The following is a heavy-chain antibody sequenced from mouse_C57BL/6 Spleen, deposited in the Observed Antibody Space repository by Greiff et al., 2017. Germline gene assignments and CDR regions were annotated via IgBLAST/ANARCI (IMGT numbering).Heavy chain of an antibody. J-gene: IGHJ4*01. CDR1: GFTFSDYY. CDR2: INYDGSST. CDR3: ARYDYDGYYAMDY. D-gene: IGHD2-4*01. V-gene: IGHV5-16*01. Sequence: EVKLVESEGGLVQPGSSMKLSCTASGFTFSDYYMAWVRQVPEKGLEWVANINYDGSSTYYLDSLKSRFIISRDNAKNILYLQMSSLKSEDTATYYCARYDYDGYYAMDYWGQGTSVTVSS.